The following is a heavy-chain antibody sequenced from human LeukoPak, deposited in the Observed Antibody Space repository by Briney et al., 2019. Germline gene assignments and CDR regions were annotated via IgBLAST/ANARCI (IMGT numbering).Heavy chain of an antibody. Sequence: SETLSLTCTVSGGSINIYYWNWIRQPPGKGLEWIGNIYYSGNTNYNPSLKSRLTMSVDTSKNQFSLKLSSVTTADTAVYYCARGTMVVTYGAFDIWGQGTMVTVSS. CDR2: IYYSGNT. J-gene: IGHJ3*02. CDR1: GGSINIYY. D-gene: IGHD4-23*01. CDR3: ARGTMVVTYGAFDI. V-gene: IGHV4-59*01.